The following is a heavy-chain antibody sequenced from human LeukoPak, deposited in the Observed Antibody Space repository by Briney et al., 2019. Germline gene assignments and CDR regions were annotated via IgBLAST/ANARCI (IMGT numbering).Heavy chain of an antibody. J-gene: IGHJ4*02. V-gene: IGHV3-7*01. CDR3: ARGYYDSSGSPFDY. Sequence: GGSLRLSCAASGFTFSSYWMSWVRQAPGKGLEWVANIKQDGSEKYYVDSVKGRFTISRDSAKNSLFLQMNSLRAEDMAVYYCARGYYDSSGSPFDYWGQGTLVTVSS. CDR2: IKQDGSEK. CDR1: GFTFSSYW. D-gene: IGHD3-22*01.